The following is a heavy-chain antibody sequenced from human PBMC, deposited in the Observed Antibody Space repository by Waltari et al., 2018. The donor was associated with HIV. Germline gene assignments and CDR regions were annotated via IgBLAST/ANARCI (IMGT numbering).Heavy chain of an antibody. Sequence: EVQLVESGGGLVQPGGSLRLSCAASGFTFSSYWMPWVRQGPGKGLVWVSRINSDGTSTTYADSVRGRFTISRDNAKNTLYLQMNSLRAEDTAVYYCARSEMGATDYWGQGTLVTVSS. CDR2: INSDGTST. J-gene: IGHJ4*02. V-gene: IGHV3-74*01. CDR1: GFTFSSYW. D-gene: IGHD1-26*01. CDR3: ARSEMGATDY.